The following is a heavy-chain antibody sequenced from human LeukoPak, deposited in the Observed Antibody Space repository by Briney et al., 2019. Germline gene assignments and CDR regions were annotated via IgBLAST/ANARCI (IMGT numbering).Heavy chain of an antibody. Sequence: PGGSLRLSCAASGFTFSSYGMHWVRQAPGKGLEWVAVISYDGSNKYYADSVKGRFTISRDNSKNTLYLQMNSLRAEDTAVYYCAKDRAVVVAATPVDYWGQGTLVTVSS. CDR1: GFTFSSYG. CDR3: AKDRAVVVAATPVDY. CDR2: ISYDGSNK. J-gene: IGHJ4*02. D-gene: IGHD2-15*01. V-gene: IGHV3-30*18.